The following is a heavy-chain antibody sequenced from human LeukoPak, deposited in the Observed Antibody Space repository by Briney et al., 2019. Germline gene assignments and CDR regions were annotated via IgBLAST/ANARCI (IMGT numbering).Heavy chain of an antibody. V-gene: IGHV1-18*01. CDR1: GYTFTSYG. D-gene: IGHD2-15*01. CDR2: ISAYNGNT. CDR3: ARRADCSGGSCYHPTYYYYMDV. Sequence: ASVKVSCKASGYTFTSYGISWVRQAPGQGLEWMGWISAYNGNTNYAQKLQGRVTMTTDTSTSKAYMELRSLRSDDTAVYYCARRADCSGGSCYHPTYYYYMDVWGKGTTVTISS. J-gene: IGHJ6*03.